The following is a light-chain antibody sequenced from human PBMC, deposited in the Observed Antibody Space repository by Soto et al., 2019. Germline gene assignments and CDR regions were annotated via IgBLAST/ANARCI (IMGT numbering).Light chain of an antibody. Sequence: QSVLTQPRSVSGSPGQSVTISCTGTSSDVGGYNYVSWYQQHPGKAPKLMNYDVSKRPSGVPDRFSGSKSGNTASLTISGLQAEDEADYSCCSYAGSYTLYVFGTGTKLTVL. V-gene: IGLV2-11*01. CDR3: CSYAGSYTLYV. CDR1: SSDVGGYNY. CDR2: DVS. J-gene: IGLJ1*01.